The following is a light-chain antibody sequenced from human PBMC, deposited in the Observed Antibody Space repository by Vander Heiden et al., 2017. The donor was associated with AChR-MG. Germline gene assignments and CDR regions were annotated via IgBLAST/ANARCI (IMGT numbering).Light chain of an antibody. CDR2: LAS. CDR1: LGVRNF. J-gene: IGKJ1*01. V-gene: IGKV1-16*01. Sequence: IQMTQSPPSLSASVGDRVTITCRASLGVRNFLAWFQQRPGKAPKTLIYLASTLHNGVPSRFAGGGSGTEFTLTINSLQPEDFATYYCLQYNTYPWTLGQGTKVEIK. CDR3: LQYNTYPWT.